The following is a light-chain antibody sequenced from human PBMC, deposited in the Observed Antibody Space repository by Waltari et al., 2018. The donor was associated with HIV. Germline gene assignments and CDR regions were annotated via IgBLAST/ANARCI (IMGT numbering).Light chain of an antibody. J-gene: IGLJ3*02. CDR1: SSDVGGSKY. V-gene: IGLV2-8*01. Sequence: QSALTQPPSASGSPGQSVTIPCTVTSSDVGGSKYVSWYQQHPGKAPKLMIYEVNKRPSGVPYRFSGSKSANTASLTVSGLQADDEADYYCNSYAGSNNWVFGGGTKLTVL. CDR2: EVN. CDR3: NSYAGSNNWV.